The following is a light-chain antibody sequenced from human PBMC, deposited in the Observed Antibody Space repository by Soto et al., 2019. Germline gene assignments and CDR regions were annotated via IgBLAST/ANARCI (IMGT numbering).Light chain of an antibody. CDR2: AAS. J-gene: IGKJ5*01. CDR1: QGISSY. CDR3: QQLNSYPT. V-gene: IGKV1-9*01. Sequence: DMRLSQPPSSRSAAVGEGVTMACRASQGISSYLAWYQQKPGKAPKLLIYAASTLESGVPSRFSGSGSGTDFTLTISSLQPEDYATYYCQQLNSYPTFGQGTRLEIK.